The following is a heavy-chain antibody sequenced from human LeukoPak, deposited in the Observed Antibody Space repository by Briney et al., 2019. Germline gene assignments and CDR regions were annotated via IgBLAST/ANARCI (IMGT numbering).Heavy chain of an antibody. CDR2: INPSGGST. D-gene: IGHD3-16*01. Sequence: ASVKVSCKASGYTFTSYYMHWVRQAPGQGLEWMGIINPSGGSTSYAQKFQGRVTMTTDTSTSTACMELRSLRSDDTAVYYCARDNDSRDPPHFDYWGQGTLVTVSA. CDR3: ARDNDSRDPPHFDY. J-gene: IGHJ4*02. CDR1: GYTFTSYY. V-gene: IGHV1-46*01.